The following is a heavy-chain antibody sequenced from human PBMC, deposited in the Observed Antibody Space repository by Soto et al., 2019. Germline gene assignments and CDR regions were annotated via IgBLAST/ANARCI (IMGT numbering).Heavy chain of an antibody. CDR2: IIPILGIA. Sequence: SVKVSCKESGGTFSSYTSSWVRQATRQGLEWMGRIIPILGIANYAQKFQGRVTIIADKSTSTAYMELSSLRSEDTAVYYCALTTVTTNSWYEGLDYWGQGTLVTVSS. J-gene: IGHJ4*02. CDR3: ALTTVTTNSWYEGLDY. D-gene: IGHD4-17*01. CDR1: GGTFSSYT. V-gene: IGHV1-69*02.